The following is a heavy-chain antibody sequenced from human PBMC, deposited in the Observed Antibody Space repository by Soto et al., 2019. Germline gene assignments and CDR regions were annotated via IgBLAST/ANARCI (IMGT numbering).Heavy chain of an antibody. CDR3: ARDFFSSSSSHYFDI. D-gene: IGHD6-6*01. CDR1: GYSIVNFG. J-gene: IGHJ4*02. CDR2: ISGSSGET. Sequence: ASVKVSCKASGYSIVNFGFSWVRQAPGQGLEWMGWISGSSGETRYAQKLQGRVTMTTDTSTSTAYMELRSLNSDDTAVYYCARDFFSSSSSHYFDIWGQGTLVT. V-gene: IGHV1-18*01.